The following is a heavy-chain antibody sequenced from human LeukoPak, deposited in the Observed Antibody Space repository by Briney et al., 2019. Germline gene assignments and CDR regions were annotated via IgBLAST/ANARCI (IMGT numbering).Heavy chain of an antibody. CDR1: GFTFSTSW. CDR3: ARAQPPRRIAAAGTSGGMDV. D-gene: IGHD6-13*01. Sequence: GGSLRLSCAASGFTFSTSWMTWVRQAPGKGLEWVGNIKPDGSDTYYVDSVKGRFTISRDNAQNSLYLQMNSLRDEDSAMYYCARAQPPRRIAAAGTSGGMDVWGQGTTVTVSS. CDR2: IKPDGSDT. J-gene: IGHJ6*02. V-gene: IGHV3-7*01.